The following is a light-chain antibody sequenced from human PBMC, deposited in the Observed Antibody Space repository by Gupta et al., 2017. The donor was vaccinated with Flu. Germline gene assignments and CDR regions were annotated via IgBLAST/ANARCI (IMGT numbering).Light chain of an antibody. CDR3: QQDGSSPRT. CDR2: GAS. J-gene: IGKJ1*01. V-gene: IGKV3-20*01. CDR1: QSVSSSD. Sequence: GTLFLSPGERATLSCRARQSVSSSDLAWYQQKPGQAPRLFIYGASSMATGIPDRFSGSGSGTEFTLTISRLEPEDFAVYYCQQDGSSPRTFGQGTKVEIK.